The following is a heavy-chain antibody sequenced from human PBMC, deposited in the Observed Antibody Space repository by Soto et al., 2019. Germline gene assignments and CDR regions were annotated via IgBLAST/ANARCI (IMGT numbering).Heavy chain of an antibody. CDR2: INHSGST. D-gene: IGHD3-10*01. J-gene: IGHJ6*04. V-gene: IGHV4-34*01. Sequence: SETRWRTCSFCVWCFSGYYWSLILQPPVNWLEWIWEINHSGSTNYNPSLKSRVTISVDTSKNQFSLKLSSVTAADTAVYYCARGRGRGAEPVSYYYGMEVCGKRHTVSVS. CDR3: ARGRGRGAEPVSYYYGMEV. CDR1: VWCFSGYY.